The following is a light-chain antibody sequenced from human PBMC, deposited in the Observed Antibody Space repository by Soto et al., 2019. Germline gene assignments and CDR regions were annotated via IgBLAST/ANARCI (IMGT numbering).Light chain of an antibody. CDR1: NSDIGGYNY. V-gene: IGLV2-14*01. CDR2: DVS. Sequence: QSALTQPASGSGSPGQSITISCTGTNSDIGGYNYVSWYQQHPGKAPKLMIYDVSNRPSGVSNRFSGSKSGNTASLTISGLQAEDEADYYCSSYASSSTLYVVFGGGTKLTVL. CDR3: SSYASSSTLYVV. J-gene: IGLJ2*01.